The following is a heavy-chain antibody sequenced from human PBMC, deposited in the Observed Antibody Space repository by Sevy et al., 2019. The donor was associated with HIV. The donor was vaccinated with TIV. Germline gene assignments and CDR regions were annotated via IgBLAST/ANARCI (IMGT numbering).Heavy chain of an antibody. J-gene: IGHJ5*02. CDR1: GYTFTRYA. Sequence: ASVKVSCKASGYTFTRYAMNWVRQAPGQGLEWMGWINTNIGNPTYAQGFTGRFVFSLDTSVSTAYLQISSLKAEDTAVYYCARARGVGISPWFDPWGQGTLVTVSS. CDR2: INTNIGNP. CDR3: ARARGVGISPWFDP. D-gene: IGHD3-10*01. V-gene: IGHV7-4-1*02.